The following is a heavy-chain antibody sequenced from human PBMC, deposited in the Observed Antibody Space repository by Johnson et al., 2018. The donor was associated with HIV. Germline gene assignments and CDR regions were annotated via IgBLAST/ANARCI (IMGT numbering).Heavy chain of an antibody. D-gene: IGHD5-18*01. Sequence: QMLLVESGGGLVQPGGSLRLSCAVSGFTVNGNYMSWVRQAPGKGLEWVAVISYDGNNKYSADSVKGRFTISRDNSKNTLYLQMNSLRAEDTAVYYCAKDGHSYGRGPDAFDIWGQGTMVTVSS. CDR1: GFTVNGNY. CDR2: ISYDGNNK. CDR3: AKDGHSYGRGPDAFDI. J-gene: IGHJ3*02. V-gene: IGHV3-30*18.